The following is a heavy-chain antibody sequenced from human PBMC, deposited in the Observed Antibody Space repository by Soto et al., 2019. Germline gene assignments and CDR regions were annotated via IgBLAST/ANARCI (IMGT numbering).Heavy chain of an antibody. CDR2: MNPGSGDT. Sequence: ASVKVSCKAAGYGFTNTDGSWVRQATGQGIEWMGWMNPGSGDTGYAQKFQGRVTMTRDISIATAYMELSSLRSDDTAIYYCARMETFGSLNWFDPWGQGTLVTVSS. CDR3: ARMETFGSLNWFDP. J-gene: IGHJ5*02. V-gene: IGHV1-8*01. CDR1: GYGFTNTD. D-gene: IGHD3-16*01.